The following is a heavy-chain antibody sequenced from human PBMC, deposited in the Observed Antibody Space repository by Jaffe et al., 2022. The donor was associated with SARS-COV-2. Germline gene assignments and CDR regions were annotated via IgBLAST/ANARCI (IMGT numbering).Heavy chain of an antibody. CDR2: IGNDNRKT. CDR3: ARAGAAVTSHFDF. CDR1: GYTFSDYG. J-gene: IGHJ4*02. V-gene: IGHV1-18*01. D-gene: IGHD4-17*01. Sequence: QVQLVQSGAEVKKPGTSVKVSCKASGYTFSDYGISWVRQAPGQGLEWMGWIGNDNRKTKYAQKFQGRVTMTTDTSTSTAYMELWSLRSADTAVFYCARAGAAVTSHFDFWGQGTLVTVSS.